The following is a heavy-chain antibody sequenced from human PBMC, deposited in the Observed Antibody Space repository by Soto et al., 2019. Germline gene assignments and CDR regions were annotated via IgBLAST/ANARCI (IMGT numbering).Heavy chain of an antibody. V-gene: IGHV3-23*01. CDR1: GFTFSRYA. D-gene: IGHD1-1*01. CDR3: AKDELEGIYDHYYLMAF. J-gene: IGHJ6*01. CDR2: ISGSGGST. Sequence: PGGYLRLSCGASGFTFSRYAMSWVRQAPGKGLEWVSAISGSGGSTYYADSVKGRFTISRDNSKNTLYLQMNSLRAEDTAVYYWAKDELEGIYDHYYLMAFSGQGTTDIGSS.